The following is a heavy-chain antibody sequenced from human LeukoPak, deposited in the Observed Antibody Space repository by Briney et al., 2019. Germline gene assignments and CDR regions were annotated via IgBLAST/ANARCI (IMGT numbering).Heavy chain of an antibody. D-gene: IGHD5-18*01. J-gene: IGHJ6*03. Sequence: SVKVSCKASGGTFSSYAVSWVRQAPGQGLEWLGGIIPIFGTANYALKFQGRVTITTDESTSTANMELSSLRSGDTAVYYCARDKGYGYHYFYMDVWGKGTTVTVSS. CDR3: ARDKGYGYHYFYMDV. CDR1: GGTFSSYA. V-gene: IGHV1-69*05. CDR2: IIPIFGTA.